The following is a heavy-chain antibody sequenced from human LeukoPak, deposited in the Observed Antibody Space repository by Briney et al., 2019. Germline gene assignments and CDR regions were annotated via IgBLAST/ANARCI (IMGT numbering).Heavy chain of an antibody. V-gene: IGHV3-30*02. CDR3: AKDRYYGSGSYRDY. J-gene: IGHJ4*02. Sequence: PGRSLRLSCAASGFTFSSYGMHWVRQAPGKGLEWVAFIRYDGSNKYYADSVKGRFTISRDNSKNTLYLQMNSLRAEDTAVYYCAKDRYYGSGSYRDYWGQGTLVTVSS. D-gene: IGHD3-10*01. CDR2: IRYDGSNK. CDR1: GFTFSSYG.